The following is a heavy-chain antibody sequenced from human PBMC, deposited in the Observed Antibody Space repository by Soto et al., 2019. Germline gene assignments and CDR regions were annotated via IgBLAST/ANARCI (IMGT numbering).Heavy chain of an antibody. D-gene: IGHD2-2*01. CDR3: AKARGISSARLITWFDP. J-gene: IGHJ5*02. V-gene: IGHV1-2*04. CDR2: INPQTGAP. CDR1: GYTFIGYY. Sequence: QVHLVQSGPETRTPGASVKVSCKASGYTFIGYYIHWIRQAPGQGLEWMGYINPQTGAPTYAQNFKGSVTMTRDTTLRTAYMELKTLTSNDTAVYYCAKARGISSARLITWFDPWGQGTLVSVSS.